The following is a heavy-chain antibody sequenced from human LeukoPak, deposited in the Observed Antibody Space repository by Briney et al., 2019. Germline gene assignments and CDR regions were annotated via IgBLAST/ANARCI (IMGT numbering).Heavy chain of an antibody. CDR3: ARGLTAAVDY. D-gene: IGHD4/OR15-4a*01. V-gene: IGHV4-61*08. Sequence: SQTLSLTCAVSGGSISSGGYYWSWIRQPPGKGLEWIGYIYYSGSTNYNPSLKSRVTISVDTSKNQFSLKLSSVTAADTAVYYCARGLTAAVDYWGQGTLVTVSS. CDR1: GGSISSGGYY. CDR2: IYYSGST. J-gene: IGHJ4*02.